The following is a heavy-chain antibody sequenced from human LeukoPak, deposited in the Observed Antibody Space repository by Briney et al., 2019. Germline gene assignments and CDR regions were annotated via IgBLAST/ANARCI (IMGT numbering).Heavy chain of an antibody. J-gene: IGHJ4*02. CDR1: GGSISIYY. Sequence: PSETLSLTCTVSGGSISIYYWNWIRQPAGKGLEWIGRIYTSGNTNYNPSLKSRVTMSVDTSNNHLSLNLSSVTAADTAVYYCARGGGGTGRPFDYWGQGTLVTVSS. CDR3: ARGGGGTGRPFDY. D-gene: IGHD1-26*01. CDR2: IYTSGNT. V-gene: IGHV4-4*07.